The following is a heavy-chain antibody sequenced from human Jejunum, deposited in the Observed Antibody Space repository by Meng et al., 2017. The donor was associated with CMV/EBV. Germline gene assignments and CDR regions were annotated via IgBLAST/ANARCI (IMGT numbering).Heavy chain of an antibody. Sequence: VFTFSNYAMYLVRRAPGRGLEWVAVISYDGRDNYYADSVKDRFTIFRDNSKNTLDLQMNSLRAEDTAVYFCARGHVSYTSWSSQGNWGQGALVTVSS. CDR3: ARGHVSYTSWSSQGN. J-gene: IGHJ4*02. V-gene: IGHV3-30*04. CDR1: VFTFSNYA. D-gene: IGHD2-2*02. CDR2: ISYDGRDN.